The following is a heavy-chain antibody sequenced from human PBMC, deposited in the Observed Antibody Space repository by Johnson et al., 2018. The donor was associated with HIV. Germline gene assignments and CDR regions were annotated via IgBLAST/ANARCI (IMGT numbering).Heavy chain of an antibody. CDR3: AKDLLGGNKGFDAFDI. Sequence: QMLLVESGGGVVQPGGSLRLSCAASGFSFSNYGMHWVRQAPGKGLEWVTFIQYDGSNKYSADSVKGRFSISRNNSRDTLYLQMNSLRPEDTALYYCAKDLLGGNKGFDAFDIGGQGTMVTVSS. V-gene: IGHV3-30*02. CDR2: IQYDGSNK. CDR1: GFSFSNYG. J-gene: IGHJ3*02. D-gene: IGHD2-15*01.